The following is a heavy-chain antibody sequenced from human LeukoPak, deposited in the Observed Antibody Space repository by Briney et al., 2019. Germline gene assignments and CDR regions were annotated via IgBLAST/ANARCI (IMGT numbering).Heavy chain of an antibody. Sequence: SETLSLTCTVSGGSIRNYYWSWIRKPAGKGQEWIGRMHTSGSTNYNSSLKSRVTMSVDTSKNQFSLKLSSVNVADTAVYYCARDYTSGYLDYWGQGTLVTVSS. J-gene: IGHJ4*02. CDR3: ARDYTSGYLDY. CDR1: GGSIRNYY. CDR2: MHTSGST. V-gene: IGHV4-4*07. D-gene: IGHD6-19*01.